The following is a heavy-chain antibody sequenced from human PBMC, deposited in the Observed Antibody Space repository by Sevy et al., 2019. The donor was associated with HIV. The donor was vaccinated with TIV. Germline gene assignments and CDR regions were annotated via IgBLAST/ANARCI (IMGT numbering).Heavy chain of an antibody. V-gene: IGHV3-11*01. CDR1: GFTFSDYY. J-gene: IGHJ4*02. Sequence: GGSLRLSCAASGFTFSDYYMSWIRQAPGKGLEWVSYISSSGSTIYYADSVKGRFTISRDNAKNSLYMQMNSLRAEDPAVYYCARPLASCGGDCYGSLGYWGQGTLVTVSS. CDR3: ARPLASCGGDCYGSLGY. D-gene: IGHD2-21*01. CDR2: ISSSGSTI.